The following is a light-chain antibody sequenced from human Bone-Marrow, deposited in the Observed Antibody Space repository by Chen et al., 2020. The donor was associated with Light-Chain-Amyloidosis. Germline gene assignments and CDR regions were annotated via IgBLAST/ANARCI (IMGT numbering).Light chain of an antibody. Sequence: SYVLTQPSSGSVAPGQTATIACGGNNIGSTSVHWYQQTPGQAPLLVVYDDSDRPSGIPERLSGYNSGNTATLTSSRVEAGDEADYYCQVWDRSSDRPVFGGGTKLTVL. CDR3: QVWDRSSDRPV. J-gene: IGLJ3*02. CDR1: NIGSTS. CDR2: DDS. V-gene: IGLV3-21*02.